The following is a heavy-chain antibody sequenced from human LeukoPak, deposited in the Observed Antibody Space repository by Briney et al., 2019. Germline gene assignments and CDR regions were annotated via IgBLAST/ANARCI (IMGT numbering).Heavy chain of an antibody. D-gene: IGHD5-12*01. CDR2: IYSGGDT. V-gene: IGHV3-53*01. CDR3: ARASRYSGSDPFDY. Sequence: GGSLRLSCAASGFTVRRNYMSWVRQAPGKGLEWVSVIYSGGDTYYADSVKGRFTISRDNSKNTLYLQMNTLRAEDTAVYYCARASRYSGSDPFDYWGQGTLVTVSS. J-gene: IGHJ4*02. CDR1: GFTVRRNY.